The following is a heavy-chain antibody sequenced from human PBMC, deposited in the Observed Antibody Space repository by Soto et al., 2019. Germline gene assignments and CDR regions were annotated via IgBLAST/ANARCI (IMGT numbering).Heavy chain of an antibody. Sequence: PSQTLSLTCTVSGGSISSSSYYWGWIRQPPGKGLEWIGSIYYSGSTYYNPSLKSRVTISVDTSKNQFSLKLSSVTAADPAVYYCARMYYYDSSGDAFDIWGQATMVT. CDR1: GGSISSSSYY. CDR2: IYYSGST. D-gene: IGHD3-22*01. V-gene: IGHV4-39*01. CDR3: ARMYYYDSSGDAFDI. J-gene: IGHJ3*02.